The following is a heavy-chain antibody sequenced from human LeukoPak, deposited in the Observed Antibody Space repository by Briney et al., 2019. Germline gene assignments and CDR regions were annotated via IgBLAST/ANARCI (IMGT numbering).Heavy chain of an antibody. CDR3: ARESRTVQMATSMHGHWFDP. V-gene: IGHV4-4*07. CDR1: GGSISSYY. CDR2: IDTSGNT. Sequence: SETLSLTCTVSGGSISSYYWSWTRQPAGKGLEWIGRIDTSGNTNYNPSLKSRVTMSVDTSKNQFSLRLYSVTAADTAVYYCARESRTVQMATSMHGHWFDPWGQGTLVTVSS. J-gene: IGHJ5*02. D-gene: IGHD5-24*01.